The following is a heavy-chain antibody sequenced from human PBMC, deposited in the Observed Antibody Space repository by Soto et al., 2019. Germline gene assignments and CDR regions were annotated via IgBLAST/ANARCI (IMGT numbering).Heavy chain of an antibody. CDR1: GYAFSSYL. J-gene: IGHJ5*02. D-gene: IGHD2-8*02. CDR2: IYPGDSDT. V-gene: IGHV5-51*01. CDR3: ARGYCTATICDPWFDP. Sequence: GESLKISCQGSGYAFSSYLIAWVRQMPGKGLEWMGIIYPGDSDTRYSPSFQGQVTISVDKSITTADLQWSSLKASDTAMYYCARGYCTATICDPWFDPWGQGTLVTVSS.